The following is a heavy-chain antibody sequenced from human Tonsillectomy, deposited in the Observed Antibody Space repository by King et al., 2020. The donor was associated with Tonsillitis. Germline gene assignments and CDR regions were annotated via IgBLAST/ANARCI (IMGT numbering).Heavy chain of an antibody. CDR1: GGSINTSSYF. CDR3: VSSQYWPDNWFDP. D-gene: IGHD2-8*02. V-gene: IGHV4-39*01. J-gene: IGHJ5*02. CDR2: IYYTGTT. Sequence: MQLQESGPGLVQPSETLSLSCTVSGGSINTSSYFWGWIRQPPGKGLEWIGNIYYTGTTYYNPSLKTRVIISADTSKNQFSLNLSSVTAADTAVYFCVSSQYWPDNWFDPWGQGTLVTVSS.